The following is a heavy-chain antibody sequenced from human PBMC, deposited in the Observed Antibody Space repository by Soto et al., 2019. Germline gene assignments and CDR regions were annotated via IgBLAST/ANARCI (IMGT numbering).Heavy chain of an antibody. CDR2: IIPIFGTA. D-gene: IGHD6-6*01. V-gene: IGHV1-69*13. CDR3: ARIAGYSSSSGSAP. J-gene: IGHJ5*02. Sequence: GASVKVSCKASGGTFSSYAISWVRQAPGQGLEWMGGIIPIFGTANYAQKFQGRVTITADESASTAYMELSSLRSEDTAVYYCARIAGYSSSSGSAPWGQGTLVTAPQ. CDR1: GGTFSSYA.